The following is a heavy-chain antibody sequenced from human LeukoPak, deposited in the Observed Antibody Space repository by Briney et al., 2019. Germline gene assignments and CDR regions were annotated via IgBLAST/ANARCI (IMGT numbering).Heavy chain of an antibody. CDR3: ARQRPISGYDILTGYYPMGYYYMDV. J-gene: IGHJ6*03. D-gene: IGHD3-9*01. V-gene: IGHV3-21*01. Sequence: GGSLRLSCAASGFTFSSYSMNWVRQAPGKGLEWVSSINSSSSYIYYADSVKGRFTISRDNAKNSLYLQMNSLRAEDTAVYYCARQRPISGYDILTGYYPMGYYYMDVWGKGTTVTISS. CDR1: GFTFSSYS. CDR2: INSSSSYI.